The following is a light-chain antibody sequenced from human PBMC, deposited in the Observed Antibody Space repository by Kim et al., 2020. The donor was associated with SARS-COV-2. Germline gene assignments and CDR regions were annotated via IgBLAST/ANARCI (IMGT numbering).Light chain of an antibody. V-gene: IGLV4-69*01. CDR1: SGHSSYA. CDR2: LNSDGSH. J-gene: IGLJ3*02. CDR3: QTWGTGNRV. Sequence: QPVLTQSPSASASLGASVKLTCTLSSGHSSYAIAWHQQQPEKGPRYLMKLNSDGSHSKGDGIPDRFSGSSSGAERYLTISSLQSEDEADYYCQTWGTGNRVFGGGTQLTVL.